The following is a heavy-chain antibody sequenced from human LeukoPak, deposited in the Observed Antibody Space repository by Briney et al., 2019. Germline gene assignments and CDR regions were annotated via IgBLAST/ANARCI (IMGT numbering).Heavy chain of an antibody. CDR1: GYTFTGYY. CDR2: INPNSGGT. J-gene: IGHJ4*02. Sequence: ASVKVSCKASGYTFTGYYMHWVRQAPGQGLEWMGWINPNSGGTNYAQKFQGRVTTTRDTSISTAYMELSRLRSDDTAVYYCARVLRRGGGSCYGYWGQGTLVTVSS. D-gene: IGHD2-15*01. CDR3: ARVLRRGGGSCYGY. V-gene: IGHV1-2*02.